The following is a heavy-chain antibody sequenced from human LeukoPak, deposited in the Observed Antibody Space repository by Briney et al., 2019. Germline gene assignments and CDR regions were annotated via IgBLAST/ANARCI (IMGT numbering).Heavy chain of an antibody. D-gene: IGHD6-13*01. CDR3: ARMTSREYSSSWYGPLGPFDY. V-gene: IGHV1-2*02. CDR2: INPNSGGT. Sequence: ASVKVSCKASGYTFTGYYMHWVRQAPGQGLEWMGWINPNSGGTNYAQKFQGRVTMTRDTSISTAYMELSRLRSDDTAVYYCARMTSREYSSSWYGPLGPFDYWGQGTLVTVSS. CDR1: GYTFTGYY. J-gene: IGHJ4*02.